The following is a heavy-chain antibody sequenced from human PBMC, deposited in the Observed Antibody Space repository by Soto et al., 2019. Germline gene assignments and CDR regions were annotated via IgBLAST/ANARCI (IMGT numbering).Heavy chain of an antibody. CDR1: GFIFSSYW. CDR2: IKQDGSEI. V-gene: IGHV3-7*01. CDR3: ARDPAIVVVSAATYYYYYYGMDV. J-gene: IGHJ6*02. Sequence: EVQLVESGGGLVQPGGSRRLSCAASGFIFSSYWMSWVRQAPGKGLEWVANIKQDGSEIYYVDSVKGRFTISRDKAKTSLSMQMNSLRGEDTAVYYCARDPAIVVVSAATYYYYYYGMDVWGQGTTVTVSS. D-gene: IGHD2-2*01.